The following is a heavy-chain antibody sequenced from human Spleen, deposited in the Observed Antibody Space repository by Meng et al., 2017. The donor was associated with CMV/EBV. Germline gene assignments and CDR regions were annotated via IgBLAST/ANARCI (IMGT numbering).Heavy chain of an antibody. CDR3: ARDRDASIWYGRNFFDY. V-gene: IGHV3-23*01. CDR2: ISDSGGTT. CDR1: GFTFSSYA. Sequence: GGSLRLSCAASGFTFSSYAMSWVRQAPGQGLQWVSGISDSGGTTYYADSVKGRFTISRDNSKNTLYLQMNSLRAEDTAIYYCARDRDASIWYGRNFFDYWGQGTLVTVSS. D-gene: IGHD5-24*01. J-gene: IGHJ4*02.